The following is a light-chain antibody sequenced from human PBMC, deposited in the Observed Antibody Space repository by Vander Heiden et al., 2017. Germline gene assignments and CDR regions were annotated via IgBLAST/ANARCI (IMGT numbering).Light chain of an antibody. V-gene: IGLV2-14*01. Sequence: QSALTQPASVSGSPGQSISIPCTGLSRDVGGYQSVSRSQQPPAQAPKLMIYEVSRRPSRVSNRFSGSKCNNASSLTISALQADDEADYCCSSYTSSSTVVFGEGTKLTVL. J-gene: IGLJ2*01. CDR2: EVS. CDR3: SSYTSSSTVV. CDR1: SRDVGGYQS.